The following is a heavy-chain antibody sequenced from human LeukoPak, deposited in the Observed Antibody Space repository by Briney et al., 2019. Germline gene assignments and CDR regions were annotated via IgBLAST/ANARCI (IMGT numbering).Heavy chain of an antibody. CDR2: IYYSGST. Sequence: PSETLSLTCTVSGGSMSRYYWNWIRQPPGKGGEGIGYIYYSGSTNYNPSLKSRVTISVDTSKNQFSLKLSSVTAADTAVYYCARSLYYYGSDSFAIWGEGTMVSVSS. J-gene: IGHJ3*02. CDR3: ARSLYYYGSDSFAI. D-gene: IGHD3-10*01. V-gene: IGHV4-59*01. CDR1: GGSMSRYY.